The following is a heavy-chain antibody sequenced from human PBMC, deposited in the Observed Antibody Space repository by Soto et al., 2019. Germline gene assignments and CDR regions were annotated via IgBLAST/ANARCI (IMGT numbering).Heavy chain of an antibody. CDR3: AADPYYDFWSGNDTYYYYYGMDD. CDR2: IVVGSGNT. J-gene: IGHJ6*02. V-gene: IGHV1-58*01. Sequence: SVKVSCKASGFTFTSSAVQWVRQARGQRLEWIGWIVVGSGNTNYAQKFQERVTITRDMSTSTAYMELSSLRSEDTAVYYCAADPYYDFWSGNDTYYYYYGMDDWGQGTTVTVTS. D-gene: IGHD3-3*01. CDR1: GFTFTSSA.